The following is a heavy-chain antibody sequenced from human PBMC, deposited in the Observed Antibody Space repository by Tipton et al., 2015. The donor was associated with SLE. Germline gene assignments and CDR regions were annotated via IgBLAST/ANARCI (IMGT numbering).Heavy chain of an antibody. D-gene: IGHD4-17*01. V-gene: IGHV3-30*04. CDR2: ISYHGLVD. CDR3: ARDHNGDFGYFDS. Sequence: RSLRLSCAASGFTFSTYAMHWVRQAPGKGLEWVAVISYHGLVDYYADSVKGRFTISRDNSKSTLYLQMESLRVDDTAVYYCARDHNGDFGYFDSWGQGTLVTVS. J-gene: IGHJ4*02. CDR1: GFTFSTYA.